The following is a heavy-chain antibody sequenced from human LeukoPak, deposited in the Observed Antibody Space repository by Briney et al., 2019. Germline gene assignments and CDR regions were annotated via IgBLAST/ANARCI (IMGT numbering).Heavy chain of an antibody. CDR2: IYYSGST. D-gene: IGHD3-22*01. Sequence: SETLSLTCTVSGGSISSYYWSWIRQPPGKGLEWVGYIYYSGSTNYNPSLKSRVTISVDTSKNQFSLKLSSVTAADTAVYYCAREVNYYDSSGYYHDAFDIWGQGTMVTVSS. V-gene: IGHV4-59*01. J-gene: IGHJ3*02. CDR1: GGSISSYY. CDR3: AREVNYYDSSGYYHDAFDI.